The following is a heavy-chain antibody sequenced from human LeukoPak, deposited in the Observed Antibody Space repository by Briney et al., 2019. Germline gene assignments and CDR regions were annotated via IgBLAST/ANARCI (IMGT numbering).Heavy chain of an antibody. V-gene: IGHV3-20*04. Sequence: PGGSLRLSCAASGFTFDDYGMSWVRQAPGKGLEWVSGINWNGGSTGYADSVKGRFTISRDNAKNSLYLQMNSLRAEDTAVYYCARAGGTYSGYGDGMDVWGQGTTVTVSS. CDR2: INWNGGST. CDR1: GFTFDDYG. CDR3: ARAGGTYSGYGDGMDV. J-gene: IGHJ6*02. D-gene: IGHD5-12*01.